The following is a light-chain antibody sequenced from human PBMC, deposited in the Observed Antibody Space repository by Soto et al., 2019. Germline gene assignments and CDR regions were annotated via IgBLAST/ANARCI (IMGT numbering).Light chain of an antibody. V-gene: IGKV3-20*01. CDR3: QQYGTSPRT. J-gene: IGKJ1*01. CDR1: QSVSNDF. CDR2: GAS. Sequence: EIVLTQSPGILSLSPGERATLSCRASQSVSNDFLAWYQQKPGQAPRLLIYGASTRATDVPDRFSGSGSGADFTLTISRLEPEDFAVYFCQQYGTSPRTFGQGTK.